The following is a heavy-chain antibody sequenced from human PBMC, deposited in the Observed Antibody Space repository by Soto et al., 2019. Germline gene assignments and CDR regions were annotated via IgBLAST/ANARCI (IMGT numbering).Heavy chain of an antibody. V-gene: IGHV4-30-4*01. CDR2: IYYSGNT. J-gene: IGHJ5*02. CDR1: GGSISSGDYY. D-gene: IGHD3-16*01. CDR3: ARGGQFAP. Sequence: SETLSLTCTVSGGSISSGDYYWSWIRQPPGKGLEWIGYIYYSGNTYYNPSLKSRVTISVDTSKNQFSLKLSSVTAADTAVYYWARGGQFAPGGQGTLVTVSS.